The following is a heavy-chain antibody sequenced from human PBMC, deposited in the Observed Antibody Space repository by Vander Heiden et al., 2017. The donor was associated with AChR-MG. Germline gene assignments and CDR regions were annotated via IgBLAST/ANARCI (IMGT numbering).Heavy chain of an antibody. CDR2: IKRDGSEV. J-gene: IGHJ4*02. V-gene: IGHV3-7*01. CDR1: GFTLSSYW. Sequence: EVQLVESGGGLVQPGGSLRLSCAASGFTLSSYWMTWVRQAPGKGLEWVANIKRDGSEVYYVDSVKGRFTISRDDAKNSLYLQMNSLRAEDTALYYCARGRFPDFWGQGTLVTVSS. CDR3: ARGRFPDF.